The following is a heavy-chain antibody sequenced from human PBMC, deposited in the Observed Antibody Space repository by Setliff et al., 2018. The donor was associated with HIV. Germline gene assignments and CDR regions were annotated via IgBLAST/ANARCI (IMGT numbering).Heavy chain of an antibody. CDR2: MNPNSDFS. CDR3: ARGKGVGGVIITGGLDV. V-gene: IGHV1-8*01. CDR1: GHTFTNYD. Sequence: GASVKVSCKPPGHTFTNYDIHWMRRAPGQGLEWMGWMNPNSDFSGYALKFHDRVTMTRDTSITTLYMELSSLTSEDTAVYYCARGKGVGGVIITGGLDVWGQGTTVTVSS. J-gene: IGHJ6*02. D-gene: IGHD3-10*01.